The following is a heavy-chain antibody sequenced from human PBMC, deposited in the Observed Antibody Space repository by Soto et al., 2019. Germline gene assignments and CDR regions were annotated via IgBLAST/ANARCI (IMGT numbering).Heavy chain of an antibody. Sequence: SETLSLTCTVSGGSISSGDYYWSWIRQPPGKGLEWIGYIYYSGSTYYNPSLKSRVTISVDTSKNPSSLRLGSVTAADTAVYYCARVLINTANWFDPWGQGTLVTVSS. D-gene: IGHD2-15*01. V-gene: IGHV4-30-4*01. J-gene: IGHJ5*02. CDR2: IYYSGST. CDR1: GGSISSGDYY. CDR3: ARVLINTANWFDP.